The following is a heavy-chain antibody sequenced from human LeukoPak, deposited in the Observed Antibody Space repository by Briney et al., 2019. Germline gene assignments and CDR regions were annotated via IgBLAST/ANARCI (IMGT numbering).Heavy chain of an antibody. J-gene: IGHJ4*02. D-gene: IGHD3-3*01. V-gene: IGHV3-74*01. CDR3: ARDAFGVDKSPF. CDR2: INSDGSST. CDR1: GFTFSSYW. Sequence: GGSLRLSCAGSGFTFSSYWMHWVRQVPGKGLVWVSRINSDGSSTSYADSVKGRFTISRDNAKNTLYLQMNSLRAEDTAVYFCARDAFGVDKSPFWGQGTLVTVSS.